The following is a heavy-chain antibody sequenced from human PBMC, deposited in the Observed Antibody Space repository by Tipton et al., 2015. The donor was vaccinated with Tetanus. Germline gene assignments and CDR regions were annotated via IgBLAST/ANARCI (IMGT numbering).Heavy chain of an antibody. D-gene: IGHD6-25*01. CDR3: AKSFLSSGGGEAFAS. CDR1: GFTFSSYA. J-gene: IGHJ4*02. CDR2: ISSSGGRT. Sequence: GSLRLSCAASGFTFSSYAMSWVRQAPGKGLEWVSMISSSGGRTEYADSVKGRFTISRDWSGNTLYLQMSSLRVEDTAVYYCAKSFLSSGGGEAFASWGLGALATVSS. V-gene: IGHV3-23*01.